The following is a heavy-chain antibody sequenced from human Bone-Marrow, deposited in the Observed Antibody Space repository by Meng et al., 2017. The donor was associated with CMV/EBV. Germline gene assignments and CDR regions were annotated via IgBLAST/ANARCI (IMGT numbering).Heavy chain of an antibody. CDR1: GYTFADYD. V-gene: IGHV1-8*01. Sequence: ASVKVSCKASGYTFADYDIHWVRQATGQGLEWMGWIKSDSDDTGYAQKFQGRVTITRNTSISTAYMELSSLRSEDTAVYYCARSWALNRAARPTHRFDPWGQGTLVTVSS. J-gene: IGHJ5*02. CDR2: IKSDSDDT. CDR3: ARSWALNRAARPTHRFDP. D-gene: IGHD6-6*01.